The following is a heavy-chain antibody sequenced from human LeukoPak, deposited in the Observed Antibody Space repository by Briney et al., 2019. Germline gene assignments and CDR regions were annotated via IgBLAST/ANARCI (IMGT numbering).Heavy chain of an antibody. CDR1: GYTFTSYY. J-gene: IGHJ5*02. CDR2: INPSGGST. Sequence: ASVKVSCKTSGYTFTSYYMHWVRQAPGQGLKWMGIINPSGGSTSYAQKFQGRVTMTRDTPTSTVYMELSSLRSEDTAVYYCARESPGGLGFDPWGQGTLVTVSS. V-gene: IGHV1-46*01. D-gene: IGHD3-16*01. CDR3: ARESPGGLGFDP.